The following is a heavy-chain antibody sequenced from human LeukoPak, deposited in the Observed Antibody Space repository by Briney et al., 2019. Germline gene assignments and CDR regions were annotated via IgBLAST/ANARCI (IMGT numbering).Heavy chain of an antibody. CDR1: GYNFTNYW. V-gene: IGHV5-51*01. CDR3: ARLQSDSHSTFDY. Sequence: GESLTISCKGSGYNFTNYWIGWVRQMPGKGLEWMGIIHPGDSDTRYSPSFQGQVTISADKSISTAYLQWSSLKASDTAMYYCARLQSDSHSTFDYWGQGTLVTVSS. D-gene: IGHD5-18*01. J-gene: IGHJ4*02. CDR2: IHPGDSDT.